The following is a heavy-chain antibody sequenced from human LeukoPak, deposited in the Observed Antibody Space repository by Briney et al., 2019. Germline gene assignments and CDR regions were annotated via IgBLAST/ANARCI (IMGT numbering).Heavy chain of an antibody. V-gene: IGHV4-38-2*02. CDR3: ARTYGSGSYLRFDP. CDR2: MYHTGSA. J-gene: IGHJ5*02. CDR1: GYSISSGYY. D-gene: IGHD3-10*01. Sequence: PSETLSLTCTVSGYSISSGYYWAWVRQFPGKGLEWIGTMYHTGSANYNPSLKSRVTISVDTSKNQFSLKLSSVTAADTAVYYCARTYGSGSYLRFDPWGQGTLVTVSS.